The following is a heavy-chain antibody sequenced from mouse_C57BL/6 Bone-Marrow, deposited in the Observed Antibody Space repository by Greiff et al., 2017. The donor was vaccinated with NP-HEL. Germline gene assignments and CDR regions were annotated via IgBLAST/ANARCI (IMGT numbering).Heavy chain of an antibody. V-gene: IGHV1-50*01. CDR2: IDPSDSYT. J-gene: IGHJ3*01. CDR3: AREEYDYDGFAY. CDR1: GYTFTSYW. D-gene: IGHD2-4*01. Sequence: QVQLQQPGAELVKPGASVKLSCKASGYTFTSYWMQWVKQRPGQGLEWIGEIDPSDSYTNYNQKFKGKATLTVDTSSSTAYMQLSSLTSEDSAVYYCAREEYDYDGFAYWGQGTLVTVSA.